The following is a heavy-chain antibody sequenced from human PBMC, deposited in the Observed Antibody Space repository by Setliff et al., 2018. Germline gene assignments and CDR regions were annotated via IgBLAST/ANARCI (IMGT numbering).Heavy chain of an antibody. CDR2: IYPGDPDT. V-gene: IGHV5-51*01. D-gene: IGHD3-22*01. CDR3: ASTLYYYDSSGYGAFDI. CDR1: GYSFTSYW. J-gene: IGHJ3*02. Sequence: GASLTISCKGSGYSFTSYWIGWVRQMPGKGLEWMGIIYPGDPDTRYSPSFQGQVTISADKSISTAYLQWSSLKASDTAMYYCASTLYYYDSSGYGAFDIWGQGTMVTVSS.